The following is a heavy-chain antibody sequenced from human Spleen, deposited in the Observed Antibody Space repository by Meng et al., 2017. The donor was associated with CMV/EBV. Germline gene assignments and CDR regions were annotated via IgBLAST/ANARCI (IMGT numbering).Heavy chain of an antibody. D-gene: IGHD3-10*01. J-gene: IGHJ4*02. V-gene: IGHV4-39*07. Sequence: SETLSLTCTVSGGSIGSDTYYWGWIRQPPGKGLEWIASIYYSGSTYYNPSLKSRVTISVDTSKNQFSLKLSSVTAADTALYYCARDGSGSFYFFYWGQGTLVTVSS. CDR1: GGSIGSDTYY. CDR3: ARDGSGSFYFFY. CDR2: IYYSGST.